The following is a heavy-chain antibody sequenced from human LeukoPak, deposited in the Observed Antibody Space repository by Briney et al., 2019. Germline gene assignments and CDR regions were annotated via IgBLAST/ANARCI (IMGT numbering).Heavy chain of an antibody. CDR2: IIPILGIA. V-gene: IGHV1-69*04. Sequence: SVKVSCKASGGTFSSYATSWVRQAPGQGLEWMGRIIPILGIANYAQKFQGRVTITADKSTSTAYMELSSLRSEDTAVYYCARDGGYNHNWFDPWGQGTLVTASS. D-gene: IGHD5-24*01. J-gene: IGHJ5*02. CDR3: ARDGGYNHNWFDP. CDR1: GGTFSSYA.